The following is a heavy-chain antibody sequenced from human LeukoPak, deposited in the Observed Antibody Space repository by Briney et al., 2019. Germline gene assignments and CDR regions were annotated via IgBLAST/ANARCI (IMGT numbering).Heavy chain of an antibody. CDR2: IYYSGST. D-gene: IGHD6-6*01. CDR1: GGSISSSSYY. Sequence: SETLSLTCTVSGGSISSSSYYWGWIRQPPGKGLEWIGSIYYSGSTYYNPSLKSRVTISVDTSKNQFSLKLSSVTAADTAVYYCARRIAARPINYFDYWGQRTLVTVSS. V-gene: IGHV4-39*01. J-gene: IGHJ4*02. CDR3: ARRIAARPINYFDY.